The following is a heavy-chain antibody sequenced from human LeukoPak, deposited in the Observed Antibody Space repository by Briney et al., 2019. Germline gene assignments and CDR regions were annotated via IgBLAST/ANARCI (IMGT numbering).Heavy chain of an antibody. CDR2: IYRGGST. CDR1: GFTVGSNY. V-gene: IGHV3-66*04. D-gene: IGHD3-22*01. Sequence: TGGSLRLSCAASGFTVGSNYMSWVRQAPGKGLEWVSIIYRGGSTNYADSVKGRFTTSRDTSKNTLYLQMNSLRAEDTAVYYCARLSANSSAYFFDYWGQGTLVTVSS. J-gene: IGHJ4*02. CDR3: ARLSANSSAYFFDY.